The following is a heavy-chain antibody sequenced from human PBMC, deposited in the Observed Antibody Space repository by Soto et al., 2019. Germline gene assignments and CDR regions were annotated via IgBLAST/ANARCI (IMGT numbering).Heavy chain of an antibody. CDR1: GFTFSSDG. D-gene: IGHD3-9*01. CDR3: SKDRSDILTGYISY. J-gene: IGHJ4*02. CDR2: ISYDGSNK. V-gene: IGHV3-30*18. Sequence: QVQLVESGGGVVQPGRSLRLSCAASGFTFSSDGMHWVRQAPGKGLEWVAVISYDGSNKYYADSVKGRFTISRDKSKNTLYLQMNSLRAEDTAVYYCSKDRSDILTGYISYWGQGSLVTVSS.